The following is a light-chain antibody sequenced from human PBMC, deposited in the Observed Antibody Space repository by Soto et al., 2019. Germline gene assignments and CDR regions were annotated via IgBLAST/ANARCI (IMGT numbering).Light chain of an antibody. J-gene: IGLJ3*02. CDR3: PAWDDSLNGWV. CDR1: SSNIGSNT. Sequence: QSVLTQPPSASGTPGQRVTISCSGSSSNIGSNTVNWYQQLPGTAPKLLIYSNNHRPSGVPDRFSGSKSGTSASLAISGLQSEDEADYYCPAWDDSLNGWVFGGGTKLTVL. CDR2: SNN. V-gene: IGLV1-44*01.